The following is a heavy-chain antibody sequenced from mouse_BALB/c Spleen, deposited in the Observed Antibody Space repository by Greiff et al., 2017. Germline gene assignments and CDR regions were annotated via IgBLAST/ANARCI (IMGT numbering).Heavy chain of an antibody. CDR3: TSQGYSLDN. J-gene: IGHJ2*01. V-gene: IGHV1-69*02. Sequence: QVQLQQPGAELVRPGASVKLSCKASGYTFTSYWINWVKQRPGQGLEWIGNIYPSDSYTNYNQKFKDKATLTVDKSSSTAYMQLSSPTSEDSAVYYCTSQGYSLDNWGQGTTLTVSS. CDR2: IYPSDSYT. D-gene: IGHD6-2*01. CDR1: GYTFTSYW.